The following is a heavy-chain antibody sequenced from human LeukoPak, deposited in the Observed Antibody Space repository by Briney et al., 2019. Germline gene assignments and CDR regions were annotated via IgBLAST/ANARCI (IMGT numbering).Heavy chain of an antibody. J-gene: IGHJ4*02. CDR3: AREQWLAYYFDY. D-gene: IGHD6-19*01. CDR2: INHSGST. Sequence: PSETLSLTCAVYGGSFSGYYWSWIRLPPGKGLEWIGEINHSGSTNYNPSLKSRVTISVDTSKNQFSLKLSSVTAADTAVYYCAREQWLAYYFDYWGQGTWSPSPQ. V-gene: IGHV4-34*01. CDR1: GGSFSGYY.